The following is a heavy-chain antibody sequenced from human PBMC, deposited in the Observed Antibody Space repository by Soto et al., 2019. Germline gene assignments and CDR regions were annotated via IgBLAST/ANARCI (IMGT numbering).Heavy chain of an antibody. V-gene: IGHV6-1*01. J-gene: IGHJ6*02. CDR2: TYYRSKWYN. CDR3: AXSSQQLVSDYYYYGMDV. CDR1: GDSVSSNSAA. Sequence: TLSLTCAISGDSVSSNSAAWNWIRQSPSRGLEWLGRTYYRSKWYNDYAVSVKSRITINPDTSKNQFSLQLNSVTPEDTAVYYCAXSSQQLVSDYYYYGMDVWGQGTTVTVSS. D-gene: IGHD6-13*01.